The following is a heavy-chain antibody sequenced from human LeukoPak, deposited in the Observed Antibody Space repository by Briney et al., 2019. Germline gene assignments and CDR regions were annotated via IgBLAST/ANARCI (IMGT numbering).Heavy chain of an antibody. CDR3: ARGPHKRTYDRDNWFDP. CDR2: INPSGGST. Sequence: ASVKVSCKASGYTFTSYYTHWVRQAPGQGLEWMGIINPSGGSTSYAQKFQGRVTMTRDMSTSTVYMELSSLRSEDTAVYYCARGPHKRTYDRDNWFDPWGQGTLVTVSS. CDR1: GYTFTSYY. D-gene: IGHD3-3*01. J-gene: IGHJ5*02. V-gene: IGHV1-46*01.